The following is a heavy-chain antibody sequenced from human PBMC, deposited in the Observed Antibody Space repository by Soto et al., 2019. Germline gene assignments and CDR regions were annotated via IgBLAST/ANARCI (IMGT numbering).Heavy chain of an antibody. Sequence: GGSLRLSCAASGFTFSNAWMSWVRQAPGKGLEWVGRIKSKTDGGTTDYAAPVKGRFTISRDDPKNTLYLQMNSLKTEDTAVYYCTTDHRFDGGPYWGQGTLVTVSS. CDR3: TTDHRFDGGPY. J-gene: IGHJ4*02. V-gene: IGHV3-15*01. CDR2: IKSKTDGGTT. D-gene: IGHD2-15*01. CDR1: GFTFSNAW.